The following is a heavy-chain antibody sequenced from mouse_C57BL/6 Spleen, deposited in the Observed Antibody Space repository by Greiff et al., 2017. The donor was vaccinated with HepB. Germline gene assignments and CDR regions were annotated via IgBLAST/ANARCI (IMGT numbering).Heavy chain of an antibody. V-gene: IGHV1-81*01. D-gene: IGHD1-1*01. Sequence: QVQLKQSGAELARPGASVKLSCKASGYTFTSYGISWVKQRTGQGLEWIGEIYPRSGNTYYNEKFKGKATLTADKSSSTAYMELRSLTSEDSAVYFCARYYYGSSYGDYFDYWGQGTTLTVSS. CDR3: ARYYYGSSYGDYFDY. CDR2: IYPRSGNT. J-gene: IGHJ2*01. CDR1: GYTFTSYG.